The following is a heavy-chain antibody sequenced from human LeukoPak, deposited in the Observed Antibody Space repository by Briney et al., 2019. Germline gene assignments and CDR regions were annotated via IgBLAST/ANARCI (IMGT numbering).Heavy chain of an antibody. V-gene: IGHV4-34*01. J-gene: IGHJ3*01. CDR3: VGTYCGGDCYAMYAFDF. CDR1: GGSFSGYY. CDR2: INHSGST. D-gene: IGHD2-21*02. Sequence: SETLSLTCAVYGGSFSGYYWSWIRQPPGKGLEWIGEINHSGSTNYNPSLKSRVTFSVDTSRGQFALRLSSVTAADTAVYYCVGTYCGGDCYAMYAFDFWGQGTVVSVSS.